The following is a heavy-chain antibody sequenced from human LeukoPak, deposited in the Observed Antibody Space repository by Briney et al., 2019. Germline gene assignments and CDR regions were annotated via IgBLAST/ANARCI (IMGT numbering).Heavy chain of an antibody. CDR3: ARRAGAYSHPYDY. CDR2: IYSDNT. J-gene: IGHJ4*02. CDR1: GFTVSSNS. Sequence: PGGSLRLSCTVSGFTVSSNSMSWVRQAPGKGLEWVSFIYSDNTHYPDSVKGRFTISRDNSKNTLYLQMNSLRAEDTAVYYCARRAGAYSHPYDYWGQGTPVTVSS. D-gene: IGHD4/OR15-4a*01. V-gene: IGHV3-53*01.